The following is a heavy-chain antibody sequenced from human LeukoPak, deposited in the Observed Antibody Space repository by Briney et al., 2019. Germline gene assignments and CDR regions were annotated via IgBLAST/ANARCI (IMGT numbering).Heavy chain of an antibody. D-gene: IGHD6-13*01. CDR2: ISSGSTYI. J-gene: IGHJ4*02. CDR1: GFTFSNYV. CDR3: ARGSSSGLKSYYFDY. Sequence: GGSLRLSCAASGFTFSNYVINWVRQAPGKGLEWVSSISSGSTYIYYADLMKGRFTISRDNANSSLYLQMSSLRDEDTAVYYCARGSSSGLKSYYFDYWGQGTLVTVSS. V-gene: IGHV3-21*01.